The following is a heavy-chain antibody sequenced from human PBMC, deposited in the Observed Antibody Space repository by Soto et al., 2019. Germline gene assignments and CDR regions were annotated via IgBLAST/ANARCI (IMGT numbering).Heavy chain of an antibody. Sequence: ASVKVSCKASGYTFTSYSISWVRQAPGQGLEWMGWISAYNGNTNYAQKLQGRVTMTTDTSTSTAYMELRSLRSDDTAVYYCARLWFGELSFWFDPWGQGTLVTVSS. V-gene: IGHV1-18*01. CDR3: ARLWFGELSFWFDP. CDR2: ISAYNGNT. CDR1: GYTFTSYS. J-gene: IGHJ5*02. D-gene: IGHD3-10*01.